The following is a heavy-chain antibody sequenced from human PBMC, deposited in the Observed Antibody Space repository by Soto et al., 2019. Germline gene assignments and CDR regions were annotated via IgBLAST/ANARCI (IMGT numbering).Heavy chain of an antibody. V-gene: IGHV3-30*18. Sequence: QVQLVESGGGVVQPGRSLRLSCAASGFTFSNYAMHWVRQAPGKGLEWLAIISYDGDNEYYADSVRGRFTISRDNSKNTLYLHKDNLRHEDTAVYYCAKDGGPVYCNSPGCSAKHFDYWGQGTLVTVSS. CDR1: GFTFSNYA. D-gene: IGHD2-2*01. CDR3: AKDGGPVYCNSPGCSAKHFDY. CDR2: ISYDGDNE. J-gene: IGHJ4*02.